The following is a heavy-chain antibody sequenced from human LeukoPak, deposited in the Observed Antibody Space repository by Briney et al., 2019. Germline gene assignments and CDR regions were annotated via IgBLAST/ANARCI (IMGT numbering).Heavy chain of an antibody. V-gene: IGHV3-66*01. CDR3: ARDGSGHVFDY. Sequence: PGGSLRLSYAASGFTVSSDYMSWVRQAPGKGLEWVSVIYRDGSTYYADSVKGRFTISRDNSRNTLYLQMNSLRADDTAMYYCARDGSGHVFDYWGQGTLVTVSS. J-gene: IGHJ4*02. CDR2: IYRDGST. D-gene: IGHD3-10*01. CDR1: GFTVSSDY.